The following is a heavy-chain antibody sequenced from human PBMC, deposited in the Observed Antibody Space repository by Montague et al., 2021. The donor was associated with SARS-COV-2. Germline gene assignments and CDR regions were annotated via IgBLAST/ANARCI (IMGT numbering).Heavy chain of an antibody. J-gene: IGHJ3*02. D-gene: IGHD3-9*01. CDR3: ARTGVGAYDILTGYTVNAFDM. CDR1: GGSITSYY. V-gene: IGHV4-59*01. CDR2: IYYSGST. Sequence: SETLSLTCTVSGGSITSYYGTWIRQPPGKGLEWVGRIYYSGSTNYNPSLKSRVTISVDTSKNQCSLKLSSVTAADTAVYYCARTGVGAYDILTGYTVNAFDMWGQGTMVTVSS.